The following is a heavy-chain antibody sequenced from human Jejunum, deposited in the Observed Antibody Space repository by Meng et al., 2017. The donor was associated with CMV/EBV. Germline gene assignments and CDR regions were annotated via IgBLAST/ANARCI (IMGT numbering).Heavy chain of an antibody. J-gene: IGHJ4*02. CDR3: ARQRALGYDFWSGSYYFDY. CDR2: IYYGGST. V-gene: IGHV4-39*01. CDR1: IRDSSYY. D-gene: IGHD3-3*01. Sequence: IRDSSYYGGWVRRPTGKGLEWIKNIYYGGSTYYNPSVKSRVTISVDTSKNQFSLKLSSVTAADTAVYYCARQRALGYDFWSGSYYFDYWGQGTLVTVSS.